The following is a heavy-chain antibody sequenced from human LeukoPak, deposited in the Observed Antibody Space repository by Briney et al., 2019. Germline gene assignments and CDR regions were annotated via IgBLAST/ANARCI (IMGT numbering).Heavy chain of an antibody. CDR3: ARMDTAMVQGDFDY. CDR1: GGSISSSSYY. CDR2: IYYSGST. V-gene: IGHV4-39*01. J-gene: IGHJ4*02. Sequence: SETLSLTCTVSGGSISSSSYYWGWIRQPPGKGLEWIGSIYYSGSTYYNPSLKSRVTISVDTSKNQFSLKLSSVTAADTAVYYCARMDTAMVQGDFDYWGQGTLVTVSS. D-gene: IGHD5-18*01.